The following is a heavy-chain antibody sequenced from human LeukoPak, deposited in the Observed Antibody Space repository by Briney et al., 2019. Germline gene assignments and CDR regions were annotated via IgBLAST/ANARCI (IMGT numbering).Heavy chain of an antibody. CDR3: ARDKRVEVLWFGELKRRGFFDY. D-gene: IGHD3-10*01. Sequence: GASVKVSCKASGYTFTGYYMHWVRQAPGQGLEWMGWINPNSGGTNYAQKFQGRVTMTRDTSISTAYMELSRLRSDDTAVYYCARDKRVEVLWFGELKRRGFFDYWGQGTLVTVSS. CDR2: INPNSGGT. CDR1: GYTFTGYY. V-gene: IGHV1-2*02. J-gene: IGHJ4*02.